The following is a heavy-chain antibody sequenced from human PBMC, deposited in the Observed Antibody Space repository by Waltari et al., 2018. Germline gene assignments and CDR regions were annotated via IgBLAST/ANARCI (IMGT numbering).Heavy chain of an antibody. CDR3: ATTGHSRNSDTWYFDL. CDR2: ISGSGGRT. D-gene: IGHD1-1*01. Sequence: EVQLVESGGGLVQPGGSLRLSCAASGFTFSSYAMSWVRQAPGKGLEWVSAISGSGGRTYYADSWKGRFTISRDNSKNTLYLQINSLRAEDTAVYYCATTGHSRNSDTWYFDLWGRGTLVTVSS. CDR1: GFTFSSYA. V-gene: IGHV3-23*04. J-gene: IGHJ2*01.